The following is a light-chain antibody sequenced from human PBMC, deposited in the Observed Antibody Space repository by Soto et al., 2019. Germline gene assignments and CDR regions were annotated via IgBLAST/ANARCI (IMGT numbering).Light chain of an antibody. V-gene: IGLV2-14*03. CDR1: SSDVGGYNF. CDR3: TSYTSSSTLV. J-gene: IGLJ2*01. CDR2: DVS. Sequence: QSALTRPASVSGSPGQSIAISCTGTSSDVGGYNFVSWYQQHPGKAPKLMIYDVSSRPSGVSDRFSGSKSGNTASLTISGLQAEDESDYYCTSYTSSSTLVFGGGTKVTVL.